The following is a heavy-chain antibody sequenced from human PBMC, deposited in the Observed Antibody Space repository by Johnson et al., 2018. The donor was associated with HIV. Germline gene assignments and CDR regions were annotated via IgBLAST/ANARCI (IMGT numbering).Heavy chain of an antibody. CDR2: ILYDGSNK. CDR3: ARGGYSTILDAFDI. Sequence: QMQLVESGGGLVQPGGSLRLSCAASGFTFSSYGMHWVRQAPGKGLEWVAFILYDGSNKYYADSVKGRFTISRDNSKNTLYLQMNSLRAEDTAVYYCARGGYSTILDAFDIWGQGTMVTVSS. CDR1: GFTFSSYG. J-gene: IGHJ3*02. V-gene: IGHV3-30*02. D-gene: IGHD6-13*01.